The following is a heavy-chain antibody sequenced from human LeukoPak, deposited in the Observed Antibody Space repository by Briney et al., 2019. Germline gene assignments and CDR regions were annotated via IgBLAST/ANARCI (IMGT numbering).Heavy chain of an antibody. J-gene: IGHJ5*02. V-gene: IGHV3-7*01. CDR2: IKQDGSEK. Sequence: GGSLRLSCAASGFTFSSYWMSWVRQAPGKGLEWVANIKQDGSEKYYVDSVKGRFTISRDNAKNSLYLQMNSLRAEDTAVYYCARVSIAAVGWGVLYNWFDPWGQGTLVTVSS. D-gene: IGHD6-13*01. CDR3: ARVSIAAVGWGVLYNWFDP. CDR1: GFTFSSYW.